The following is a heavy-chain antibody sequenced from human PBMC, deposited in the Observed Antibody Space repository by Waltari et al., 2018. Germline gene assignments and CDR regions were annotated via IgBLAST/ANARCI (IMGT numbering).Heavy chain of an antibody. CDR1: GGSFSGYY. Sequence: QVQLQQWGAGLLKPSETLSLTCAVYGGSFSGYYWSWIRPPPGKGLEWIGEINHSGSTNYNPSLKSRVTISGDTSKNQFSLKLSSVTAADTAVYYCARGPYDYVWGSYRKYFDYWGQGTLVTVSS. CDR3: ARGPYDYVWGSYRKYFDY. J-gene: IGHJ4*02. V-gene: IGHV4-34*01. CDR2: INHSGST. D-gene: IGHD3-16*02.